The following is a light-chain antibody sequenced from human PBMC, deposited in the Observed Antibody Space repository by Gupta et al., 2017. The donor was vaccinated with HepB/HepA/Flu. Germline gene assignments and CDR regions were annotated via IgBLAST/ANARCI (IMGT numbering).Light chain of an antibody. CDR3: SSFTRSTSTLVL. J-gene: IGLJ3*02. CDR1: SSDVGGYNS. CDR2: DVT. Sequence: QSALTQPASVSGSPGQSITISCTGTSSDVGGYNSVSWYQQYPGKAPKLLIYDVTARPSGISTRFSASKSGNTASLTISGLQTEDEADYCCSSFTRSTSTLVLFGGGTKVTVL. V-gene: IGLV2-14*03.